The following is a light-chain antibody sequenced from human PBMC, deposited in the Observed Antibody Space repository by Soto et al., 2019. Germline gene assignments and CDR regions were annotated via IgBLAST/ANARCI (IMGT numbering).Light chain of an antibody. J-gene: IGKJ5*01. Sequence: ESVLTQSPATLSLSPWERATLSCRSSQSVSSYLAWYQQKPGQAPRLLIYDASNRATGIPARFSGSGSGTDFTLTISSLEPEDFAVYYCQQRSNWPPITFGQGTRLDI. CDR2: DAS. V-gene: IGKV3-11*01. CDR1: QSVSSY. CDR3: QQRSNWPPIT.